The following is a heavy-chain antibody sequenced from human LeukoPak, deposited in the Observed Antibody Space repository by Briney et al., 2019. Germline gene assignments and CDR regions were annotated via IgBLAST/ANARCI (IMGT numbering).Heavy chain of an antibody. D-gene: IGHD1-26*01. CDR3: ASGPWELDF. Sequence: PGGSLRLSCAASGFTFRSYWMSRVRQAPGRGLEWVARIKEDGRQTDYVDSVKGRFTISRDNAKSSLYLQMSSLRAEDTAVYYCASGPWELDFWGQGTLVTVSS. J-gene: IGHJ4*02. CDR1: GFTFRSYW. V-gene: IGHV3-7*01. CDR2: IKEDGRQT.